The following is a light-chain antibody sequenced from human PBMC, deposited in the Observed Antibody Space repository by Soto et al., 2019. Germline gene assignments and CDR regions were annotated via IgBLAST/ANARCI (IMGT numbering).Light chain of an antibody. CDR1: SSNIGANF. Sequence: QSVLTQPPSVSAAPGQKVTISCSGGSSNIGANFVSWYQHLPGTAPQLLIYQNDKRPSGIPDRFSGSKSGTSATLGITGLQTGDETDYYCGTWDSALSAWVFGGGTKLTVL. CDR3: GTWDSALSAWV. V-gene: IGLV1-51*02. CDR2: QND. J-gene: IGLJ3*02.